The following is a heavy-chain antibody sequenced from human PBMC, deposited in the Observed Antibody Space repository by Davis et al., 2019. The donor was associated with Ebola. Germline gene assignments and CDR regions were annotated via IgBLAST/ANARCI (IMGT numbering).Heavy chain of an antibody. CDR3: AKEYSSSSSDAFDI. D-gene: IGHD6-6*01. V-gene: IGHV3-21*04. Sequence: GESLKISCAASGFTFSSYSMNWVRQAPGKGLEWVSSISSSSSYIYYADSVKGRFTISRDNAKNSLYLQMNSLRAEDTAVYYCAKEYSSSSSDAFDIWGQGTMVTVSS. J-gene: IGHJ3*02. CDR1: GFTFSSYS. CDR2: ISSSSSYI.